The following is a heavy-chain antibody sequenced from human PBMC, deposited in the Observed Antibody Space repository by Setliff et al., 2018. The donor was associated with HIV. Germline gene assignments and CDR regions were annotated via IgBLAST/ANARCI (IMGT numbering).Heavy chain of an antibody. Sequence: GGSLRLSCAASGFTFSDYYMSWIRQTPGKGLEWISYISGSGTTIYYADSVKGRFTISRDNAKNSLYLQMNSLRAEDTAVYYCARDLTMTYYYDSSGPEEFDYWGQGTLVTVSS. J-gene: IGHJ4*02. V-gene: IGHV3-11*04. CDR1: GFTFSDYY. CDR2: ISGSGTTI. D-gene: IGHD3-22*01. CDR3: ARDLTMTYYYDSSGPEEFDY.